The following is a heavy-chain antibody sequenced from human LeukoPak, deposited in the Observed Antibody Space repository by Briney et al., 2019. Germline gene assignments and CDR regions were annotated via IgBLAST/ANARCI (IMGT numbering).Heavy chain of an antibody. D-gene: IGHD6-13*01. V-gene: IGHV4-34*01. J-gene: IGHJ4*02. CDR1: GGSFSGYY. CDR2: INHSGST. Sequence: SETLSLTCAVYGGSFSGYYWSWIRQPPGKGLEWIGEINHSGSTNYNPSLKSRVTISVDTSKNQFSLKLSSVTAADTAVCYCARWRVIAAAGIDYWGQGTLVTVSS. CDR3: ARWRVIAAAGIDY.